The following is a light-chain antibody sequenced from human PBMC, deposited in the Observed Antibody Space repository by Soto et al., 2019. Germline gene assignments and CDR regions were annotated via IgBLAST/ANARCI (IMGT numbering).Light chain of an antibody. V-gene: IGLV1-44*01. CDR3: QCQDSSLSDVV. Sequence: QSALTQPPSASGTPGQRVTVSCSGSSSNIGSNTVNWYQQLPGTAPKLLIYDNSNRPSGVPDRFSGFKSDTSASLVITGLQAEDEADYYCQCQDSSLSDVVFGGGTKVTVL. CDR1: SSNIGSNT. J-gene: IGLJ2*01. CDR2: DNS.